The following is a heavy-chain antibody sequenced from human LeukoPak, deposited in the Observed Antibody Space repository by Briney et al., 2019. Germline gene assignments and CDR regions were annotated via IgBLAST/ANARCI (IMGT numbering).Heavy chain of an antibody. D-gene: IGHD1-26*01. CDR2: IYWDDDK. CDR1: GFSLSTSGVG. V-gene: IGHV2-5*02. J-gene: IGHJ3*02. Sequence: SGPTLVNPTQTLALTCTFSGFSLSTSGVGVGWIRQPPGKALEWLALIYWDDDKRHSPSLKSRLTITKDTSKNQVVLTMTNVDALYNRSYYCAHSGYSGSYPGSDAFDIWGQGTMVTVSS. CDR3: AHSGYSGSYPGSDAFDI.